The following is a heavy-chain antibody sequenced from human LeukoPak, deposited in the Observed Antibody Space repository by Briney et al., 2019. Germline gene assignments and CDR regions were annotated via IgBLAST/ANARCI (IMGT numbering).Heavy chain of an antibody. CDR2: ISSSGSTI. CDR1: GFTFSDYY. CDR3: AKDSSGWYLGAFDI. D-gene: IGHD6-19*01. Sequence: GGSLRLSCAASGFTFSDYYMSWIRQAPGKGLEWVSYISSSGSTIYYADSVKGRFTISRDNSKNTLYLQMNSLRAVDTAVYYCAKDSSGWYLGAFDIWGQGTMVTVSS. V-gene: IGHV3-11*04. J-gene: IGHJ3*02.